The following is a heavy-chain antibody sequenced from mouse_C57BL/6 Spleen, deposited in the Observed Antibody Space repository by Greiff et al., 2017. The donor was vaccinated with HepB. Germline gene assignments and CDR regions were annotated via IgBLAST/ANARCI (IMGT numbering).Heavy chain of an antibody. Sequence: QVQLQQPGAELVKPGASVKLSCKASGYTFTSYWMHWVKQRPGRGLEWIGRIDPISGGTKYNEKFKSKATLTVDKPSSTAYMQLSSLTSEDSAVYYCARSGRQSPYFDYWGQGTTLTVSS. D-gene: IGHD3-2*02. CDR1: GYTFTSYW. CDR3: ARSGRQSPYFDY. V-gene: IGHV1-72*01. J-gene: IGHJ2*01. CDR2: IDPISGGT.